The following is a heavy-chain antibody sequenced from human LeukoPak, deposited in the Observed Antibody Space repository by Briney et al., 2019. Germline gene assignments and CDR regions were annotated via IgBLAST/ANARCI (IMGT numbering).Heavy chain of an antibody. J-gene: IGHJ4*02. CDR3: ASRVAATTWDY. CDR2: ISRSGRNI. CDR1: GFDFSDFT. V-gene: IGHV3-21*01. D-gene: IGHD1-26*01. Sequence: GGSLRLSCAGAGFDFSDFTVTWVRQSPERGLEWVSSISRSGRNIYYADSVKGRFTMSRDNAKNSFYLQMDRLRGDDTAIYYCASRVAATTWDYWGQGTLVTVSS.